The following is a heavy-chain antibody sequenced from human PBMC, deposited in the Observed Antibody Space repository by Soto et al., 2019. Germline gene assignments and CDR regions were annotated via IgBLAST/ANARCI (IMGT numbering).Heavy chain of an antibody. V-gene: IGHV3-73*01. J-gene: IGHJ4*02. D-gene: IGHD3-9*01. CDR2: IRSKANSYAT. Sequence: LRLCCAGSGCTFSGSSMHWVRQASGKGLEWIGHIRSKANSYATAYAASVKGRFTISRDDSKNTAYLQMNSLKSEDTAVYYCTRVTETGFPFDYWGQGTLVPVSS. CDR3: TRVTETGFPFDY. CDR1: GCTFSGSS.